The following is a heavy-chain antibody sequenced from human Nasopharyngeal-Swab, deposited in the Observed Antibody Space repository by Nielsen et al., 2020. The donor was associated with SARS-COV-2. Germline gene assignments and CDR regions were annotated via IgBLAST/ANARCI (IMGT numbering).Heavy chain of an antibody. J-gene: IGHJ4*02. D-gene: IGHD3-3*01. Sequence: GGSLRLSCAASGFTFRFYTMRWVRQAPGRGLEWVSSVSTGGDYIHYADLVQGRFAISRDNAKDSLYLQMNSLRAEDTAIYYCARDRSGFGFDFWGQGALVTVSP. CDR1: GFTFRFYT. V-gene: IGHV3-21*01. CDR2: VSTGGDYI. CDR3: ARDRSGFGFDF.